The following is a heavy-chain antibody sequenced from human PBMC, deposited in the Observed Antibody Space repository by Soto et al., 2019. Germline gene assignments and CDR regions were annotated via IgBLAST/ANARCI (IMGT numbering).Heavy chain of an antibody. J-gene: IGHJ3*02. V-gene: IGHV4-39*01. Sequence: QLQMQELGPGLVKPSETLSLTCIVSGGSINNNAYYWNWIRQSPQKGLEWIGSIYYSGTTYYNPSLQSPITISMDTSRNQFSLKLGSVTAADPAVYFCARRTTSRTYTLDIWGQGTMVIVSS. CDR2: IYYSGTT. CDR1: GGSINNNAYY. D-gene: IGHD1-1*01. CDR3: ARRTTSRTYTLDI.